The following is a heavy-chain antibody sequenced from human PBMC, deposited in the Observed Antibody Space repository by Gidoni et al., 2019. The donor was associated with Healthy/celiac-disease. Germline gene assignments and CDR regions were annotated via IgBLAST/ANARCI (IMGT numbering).Heavy chain of an antibody. J-gene: IGHJ2*01. CDR1: GGSISSSSYY. Sequence: QLQLQESGPGLVKPSETLSLTCTVSGGSISSSSYYWGWIRQPPGKGLEWIGSIYYSGSTYYNPSLKSRVTISVDTSKNQFSLKLSSVTAADTAVYYCARLGGYYYDSSGYYFDWYFDLWGRGTLVTVSS. CDR3: ARLGGYYYDSSGYYFDWYFDL. D-gene: IGHD3-22*01. CDR2: IYYSGST. V-gene: IGHV4-39*01.